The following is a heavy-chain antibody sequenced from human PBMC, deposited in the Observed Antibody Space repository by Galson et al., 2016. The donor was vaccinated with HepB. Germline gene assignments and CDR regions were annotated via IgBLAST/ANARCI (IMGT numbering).Heavy chain of an antibody. CDR3: PRGANDAFDI. V-gene: IGHV3-30-3*01. J-gene: IGHJ3*02. D-gene: IGHD3-10*01. Sequence: SLRLSCAASGFTLSKYHMHWVRQAPGKGLEWVALSFHDEDYTYYPDSVKGRFTISRDNTKGTAYLHMNSLRDEDTAVYYCPRGANDAFDIWGQGTMVTVSS. CDR2: SFHDEDYT. CDR1: GFTLSKYH.